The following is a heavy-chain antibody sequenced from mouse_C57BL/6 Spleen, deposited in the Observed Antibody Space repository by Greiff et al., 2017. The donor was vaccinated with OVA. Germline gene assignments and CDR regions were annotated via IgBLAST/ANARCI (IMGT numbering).Heavy chain of an antibody. Sequence: QVQLQQPGAELVKPGASVKLSCKASGYTFTSYWMQWVKQRPGQGLEWIGEIDPSDSYTNYNQKFKGKATVTVDTSTSTAYMQLSSLTSEDSAVYYCASRGYDYDKAYWGQGTLVTVSA. D-gene: IGHD2-4*01. CDR2: IDPSDSYT. CDR3: ASRGYDYDKAY. V-gene: IGHV1-50*01. CDR1: GYTFTSYW. J-gene: IGHJ3*01.